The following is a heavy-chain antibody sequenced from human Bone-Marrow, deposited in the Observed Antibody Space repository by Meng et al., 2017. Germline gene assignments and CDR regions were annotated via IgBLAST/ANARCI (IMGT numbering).Heavy chain of an antibody. CDR2: ISSSSSYI. Sequence: GESLKISCAASGFTFSSYSMNWVRQAPGKGLEWVSSISSSSSYIYDADSVKGRFTISRDNAKNSLYLQMNSLRAEDTAVYYCARVGRYSSSSQPYYYYGMDVWGQGTTVTVSS. J-gene: IGHJ6*02. CDR1: GFTFSSYS. D-gene: IGHD6-13*01. V-gene: IGHV3-21*01. CDR3: ARVGRYSSSSQPYYYYGMDV.